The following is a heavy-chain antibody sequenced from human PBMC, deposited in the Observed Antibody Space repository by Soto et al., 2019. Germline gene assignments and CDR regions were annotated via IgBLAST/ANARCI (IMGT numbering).Heavy chain of an antibody. Sequence: VQLVESGGGVVQPGRSLRLSCAASGFTFSSYAMHWVRQAPGKGLEWVANIKQDGSEKYYVDSVKGRFTISRDNAKNSLYLQMNSLSAEDTAVYYCARGGQWPVGYFDLWGRGTLVTVSS. D-gene: IGHD6-19*01. CDR3: ARGGQWPVGYFDL. CDR1: GFTFSSYA. CDR2: IKQDGSEK. V-gene: IGHV3-7*03. J-gene: IGHJ2*01.